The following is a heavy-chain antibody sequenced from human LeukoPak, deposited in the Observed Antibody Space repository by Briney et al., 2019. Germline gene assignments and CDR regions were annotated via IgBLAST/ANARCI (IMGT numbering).Heavy chain of an antibody. CDR2: IKQDGSEK. CDR1: GFTFSSYA. CDR3: AGVPGDESRSVY. V-gene: IGHV3-7*04. J-gene: IGHJ4*02. Sequence: GGSLRLSCAASGFTFSSYAMSWVRQAPGKGLEWVANIKQDGSEKYYVDSVKGRFTISRDNAKNSLYLQMNSLRAEDTAVYYCAGVPGDESRSVYWGQGTLVTVSS. D-gene: IGHD7-27*01.